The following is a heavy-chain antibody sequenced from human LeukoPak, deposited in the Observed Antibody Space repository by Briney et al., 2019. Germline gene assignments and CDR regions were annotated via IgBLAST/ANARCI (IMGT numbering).Heavy chain of an antibody. CDR1: GGSFSGYY. CDR2: INHSGST. D-gene: IGHD6-19*01. J-gene: IGHJ4*02. V-gene: IGHV4-34*01. CDR3: ASRRQWLVRFDY. Sequence: PSETLSLTCAVYGGSFSGYYWSWIRQPPGKGLEWIGEINHSGSTNYNPPLKSRVTISVDTSKNQFSLKLSSVTAADTAVYYCASRRQWLVRFDYWGQGTLVTVSS.